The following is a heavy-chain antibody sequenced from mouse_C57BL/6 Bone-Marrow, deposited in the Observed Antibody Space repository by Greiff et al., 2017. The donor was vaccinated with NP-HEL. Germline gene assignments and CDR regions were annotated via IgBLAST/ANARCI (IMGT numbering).Heavy chain of an antibody. CDR1: GYTFTSYT. CDR3: ARSRAYDGNCVTFAY. J-gene: IGHJ3*01. Sequence: VQLQQSGAELARPGASVKMSCKASGYTFTSYTMHWVKQRPGQGLEWIGYINPSSGYTKYNQKIKDKATLTEDKSSSTAYMQLSSLTSKDSAVYYCARSRAYDGNCVTFAYWGQGTLVTVSA. CDR2: INPSSGYT. D-gene: IGHD2-3*01. V-gene: IGHV1-4*01.